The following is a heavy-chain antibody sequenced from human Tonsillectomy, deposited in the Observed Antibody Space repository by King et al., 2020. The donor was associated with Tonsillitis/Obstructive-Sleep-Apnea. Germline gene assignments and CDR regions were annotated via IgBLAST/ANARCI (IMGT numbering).Heavy chain of an antibody. D-gene: IGHD6-13*01. Sequence: VQLVESGGGVVQPGRSLRLSCAASGFTFSSFAMHWVRQAPGKGLEWVALISYDGSNKYYADSVKGRFTISRDNSKNTLYLQMNILRAEDTAVYYCAGAAAGKGYYFDYWGQGTLVTVSS. J-gene: IGHJ4*02. CDR1: GFTFSSFA. CDR2: ISYDGSNK. V-gene: IGHV3-30*01. CDR3: AGAAAGKGYYFDY.